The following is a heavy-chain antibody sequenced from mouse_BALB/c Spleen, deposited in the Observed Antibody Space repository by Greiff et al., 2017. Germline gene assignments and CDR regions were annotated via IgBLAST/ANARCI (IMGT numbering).Heavy chain of an antibody. CDR1: GYAFSSSW. CDR2: IYPGDGDT. Sequence: QVQLQQSGPELVKPGASVKISCKASGYAFSSSWMNWVKQRPGQGLEWIGRIYPGDGDTNYNGKFKGKATLTADKSSSTAYMQLSSLTSVDSAVYFCAVYAMDYWGQGTSVTVSS. J-gene: IGHJ4*01. CDR3: AVYAMDY. V-gene: IGHV1-82*01.